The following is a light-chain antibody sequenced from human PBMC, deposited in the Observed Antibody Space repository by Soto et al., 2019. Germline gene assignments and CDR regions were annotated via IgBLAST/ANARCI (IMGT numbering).Light chain of an antibody. CDR1: SSNIGSNT. CDR3: AAWDDSLNAYV. V-gene: IGLV1-44*01. J-gene: IGLJ1*01. CDR2: SNN. Sequence: QSVLTQPPSASGTPRQRVTISCSGSSSNIGSNTVNWYQQLPGTAPKLLIYSNNERPSGVPDRFSGSKSGTSASLAISGLQSEDEADFYCAAWDDSLNAYVIGTGTKVTV.